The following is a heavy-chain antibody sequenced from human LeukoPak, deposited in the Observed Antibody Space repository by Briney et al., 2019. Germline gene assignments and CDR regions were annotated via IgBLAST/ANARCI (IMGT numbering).Heavy chain of an antibody. V-gene: IGHV4-39*01. Sequence: PSETLSLTCTVSGGSISSSSYYWGWIRQPPGKGLEWIGSIYYSGSTYYNPSLKSRVTMSVDTSKNQFSLKLSSVTAADTAVYYCARRFDGGVDLNWFDPWGQGTLVTVSS. CDR3: ARRFDGGVDLNWFDP. CDR1: GGSISSSSYY. D-gene: IGHD2-8*02. J-gene: IGHJ5*02. CDR2: IYYSGST.